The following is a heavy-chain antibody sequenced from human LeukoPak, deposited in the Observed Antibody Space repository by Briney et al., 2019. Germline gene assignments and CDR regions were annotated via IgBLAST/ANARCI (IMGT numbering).Heavy chain of an antibody. CDR1: GFTFSSYG. J-gene: IGHJ4*02. D-gene: IGHD5-12*01. Sequence: GGSLRLSCAASGFTFSSYGMSWVRRAPGKGPEWVSGISGSGGKTYYADSVKGRFTISRDNSQNTLYLQMNTLRAEDTAVYYCAKVVSGYHFDYWGQGTLVTVSS. CDR2: ISGSGGKT. V-gene: IGHV3-23*01. CDR3: AKVVSGYHFDY.